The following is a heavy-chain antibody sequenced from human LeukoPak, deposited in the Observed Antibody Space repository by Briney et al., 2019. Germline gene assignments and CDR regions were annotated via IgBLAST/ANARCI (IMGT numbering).Heavy chain of an antibody. CDR2: IYYSGST. CDR3: ARVPYSYGPFDY. J-gene: IGHJ4*02. CDR1: GGSISSYY. Sequence: PSETLSLTCTVSGGSISSYYWSWIRQPPGKGLEWIGYIYYSGSTNYNPSLKSRVTISVDTSKNQFSLKLSSVTAADTAVYYCARVPYSYGPFDYWGQGTLVTVSS. V-gene: IGHV4-59*08. D-gene: IGHD5-18*01.